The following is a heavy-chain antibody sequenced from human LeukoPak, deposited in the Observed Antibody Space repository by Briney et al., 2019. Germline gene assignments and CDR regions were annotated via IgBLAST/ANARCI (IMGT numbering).Heavy chain of an antibody. J-gene: IGHJ5*02. Sequence: MTSETLSLTCTVSGGSISSSSYYWGWIRQPPGKGLEWIGSIYYSGSTYYNPSLKSRVTISVDTSKNQFSLKLSSVTAADTAVYYCARVKWEDCSGGSCYPPEKRPPPWFDPWGQGTLVTVSS. CDR1: GGSISSSSYY. CDR2: IYYSGST. V-gene: IGHV4-39*07. CDR3: ARVKWEDCSGGSCYPPEKRPPPWFDP. D-gene: IGHD2-15*01.